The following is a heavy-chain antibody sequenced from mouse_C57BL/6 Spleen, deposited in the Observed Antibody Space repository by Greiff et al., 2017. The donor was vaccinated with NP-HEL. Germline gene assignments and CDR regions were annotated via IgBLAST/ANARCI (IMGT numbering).Heavy chain of an antibody. Sequence: VQLQQPGAELVKPGASVKLSCKASGYTFTSYWMQWVKQRPGQGLEWIGEIDPSDSYTNYNQKFKGKATLTVDTSSSTAYMQLSSLTSEDSAVYYCARLTTVVATPAWFAYWGQGTLVTVSA. V-gene: IGHV1-50*01. CDR3: ARLTTVVATPAWFAY. J-gene: IGHJ3*01. CDR1: GYTFTSYW. CDR2: IDPSDSYT. D-gene: IGHD1-1*01.